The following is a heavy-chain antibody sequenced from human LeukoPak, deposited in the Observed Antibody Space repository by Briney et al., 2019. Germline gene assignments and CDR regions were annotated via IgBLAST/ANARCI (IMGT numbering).Heavy chain of an antibody. J-gene: IGHJ4*02. Sequence: GGSLRLSCAASGFSFSTYGMHWVRQAPGKGLEWVTYIRFDGSNIYYAESVKGRFTISRDNSKNTLYLQMNSLRAEDTAVYYCARAGERVTPYFDHWGQGTLVTVSS. CDR2: IRFDGSNI. V-gene: IGHV3-30*02. CDR1: GFSFSTYG. D-gene: IGHD1-1*01. CDR3: ARAGERVTPYFDH.